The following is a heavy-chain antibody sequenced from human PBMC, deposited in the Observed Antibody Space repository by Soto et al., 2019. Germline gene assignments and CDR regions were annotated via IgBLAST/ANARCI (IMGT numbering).Heavy chain of an antibody. Sequence: EVQLLQSGGGLVQRGGSLTLSCGVSGFPFAPSTMSWVRQAPGKGLEWVSTISVSVGSTYSADSVQGRFTVSSDISDNTLFLRMTSLTADDTAVYFCAKRDVPHSTSNAYFYDHWGRGVLVTVSS. J-gene: IGHJ4*02. CDR1: GFPFAPST. CDR2: ISVSVGST. CDR3: AKRDVPHSTSNAYFYDH. V-gene: IGHV3-23*01. D-gene: IGHD2-21*02.